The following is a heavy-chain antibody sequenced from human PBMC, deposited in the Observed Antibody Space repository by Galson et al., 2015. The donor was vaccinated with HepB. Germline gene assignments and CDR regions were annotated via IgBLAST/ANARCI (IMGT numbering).Heavy chain of an antibody. V-gene: IGHV3-23*01. CDR3: AKDLGYYYDSFELGY. Sequence: SLRLSCAASGFTFSSYAMSWVRQAPGKGLEWVSAISGSGGSTYYADSVKGRFTISRDNSKNTLYLQMNSLRAEDTAVYYCAKDLGYYYDSFELGYWGQGTLVTVSS. J-gene: IGHJ4*02. CDR1: GFTFSSYA. D-gene: IGHD3-22*01. CDR2: ISGSGGST.